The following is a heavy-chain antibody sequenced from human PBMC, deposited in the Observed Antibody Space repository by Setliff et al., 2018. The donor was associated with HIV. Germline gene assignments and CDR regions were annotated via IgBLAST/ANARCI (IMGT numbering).Heavy chain of an antibody. J-gene: IGHJ6*03. V-gene: IGHV1-46*01. CDR3: ARGGQSSVDYLPRDYYMDV. D-gene: IGHD4-17*01. CDR2: INPSGGST. CDR1: GYTFTNFY. Sequence: GASVKVSCKASGYTFTNFYIHWVRQAPGQGLEWLGMINPSGGSTTYAQKFQGRVTMTSDMSTSTVYMDLSSLGSEDTAMYYCARGGQSSVDYLPRDYYMDVWGKGTTVTVSS.